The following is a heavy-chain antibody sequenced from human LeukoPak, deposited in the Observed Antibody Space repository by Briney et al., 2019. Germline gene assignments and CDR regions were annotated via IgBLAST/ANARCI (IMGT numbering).Heavy chain of an antibody. J-gene: IGHJ5*02. CDR2: INGVGNST. V-gene: IGHV3-23*01. CDR3: AKRGLRGNWFHP. Sequence: QSGGSLRLSCAGSGFNFSIFAMNWVRQAPGKGLERVSSINGVGNSTYYADSVKGRFTVSRDNSKNTLYLQMNSLRAEDTALYYCAKRGLRGNWFHPWGQGTLVTVSS. D-gene: IGHD3-10*01. CDR1: GFNFSIFA.